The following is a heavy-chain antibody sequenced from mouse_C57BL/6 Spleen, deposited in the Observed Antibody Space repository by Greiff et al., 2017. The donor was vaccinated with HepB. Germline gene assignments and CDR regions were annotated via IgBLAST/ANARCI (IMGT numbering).Heavy chain of an antibody. J-gene: IGHJ2*01. V-gene: IGHV1-53*01. D-gene: IGHD1-1*01. CDR2: INPSNGGT. CDR1: GYTFTSYR. CDR3: ARDPTLLRSTGWDY. Sequence: VKLQQPGTELVKPGASVKLSCKASGYTFTSYRMHWVKQRPGQGLEWIGNINPSNGGTNYNEKFKSKATLTVDKSSSTAYMQLSSLTSEDSAVYYGARDPTLLRSTGWDYWGQGTTLTVSS.